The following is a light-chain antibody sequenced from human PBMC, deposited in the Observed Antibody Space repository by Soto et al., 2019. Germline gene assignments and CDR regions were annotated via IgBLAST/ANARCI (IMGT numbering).Light chain of an antibody. Sequence: EVVMTQSPATLSVSPGERATLSCRASQTVSRNLAWYQQRPGQAPRLLIYDISNMATGVPARFSDSGSETEFTLTIRSLQSEDFAVYFCQQYNNWPSFGQGTRLEIK. CDR1: QTVSRN. CDR2: DIS. V-gene: IGKV3-15*01. J-gene: IGKJ5*01. CDR3: QQYNNWPS.